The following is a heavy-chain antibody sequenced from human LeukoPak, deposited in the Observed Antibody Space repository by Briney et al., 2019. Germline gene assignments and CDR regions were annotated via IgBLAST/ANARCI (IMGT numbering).Heavy chain of an antibody. V-gene: IGHV1-18*01. J-gene: IGHJ5*02. Sequence: ASVKVSCKASGYTFTSYGISWVRQAPGQGFEWMGWISAYNGNTNYAQKLQGRVTMTTDTSTSTAYMELRSLRSDDTAVYYCARSPYIVVVPAAIRSPRFDPWGQGTLVTVSS. CDR2: ISAYNGNT. CDR1: GYTFTSYG. D-gene: IGHD2-2*01. CDR3: ARSPYIVVVPAAIRSPRFDP.